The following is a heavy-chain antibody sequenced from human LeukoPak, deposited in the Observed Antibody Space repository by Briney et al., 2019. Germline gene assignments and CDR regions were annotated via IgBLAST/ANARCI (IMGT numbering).Heavy chain of an antibody. Sequence: SQTLSLTCTVSGGSINTGGYYWSWIRQPPGKGLEWVGEINHSGSANYNPSLKSRVTISVDTSKNQFSLKLSSVTAADTAVYYCARGGYDYVWGSYRSWFDPWGQGTLVTVSS. CDR1: GGSINTGGYY. V-gene: IGHV4-34*01. CDR2: INHSGSA. CDR3: ARGGYDYVWGSYRSWFDP. D-gene: IGHD3-16*02. J-gene: IGHJ5*02.